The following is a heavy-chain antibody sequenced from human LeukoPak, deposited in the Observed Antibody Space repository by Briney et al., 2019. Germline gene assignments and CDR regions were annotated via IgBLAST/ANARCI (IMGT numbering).Heavy chain of an antibody. Sequence: PGGSLRLSCAASGFTFSSYSMNWVRQAPGKGLEWVSSISSSSSYIYYADSVKGRFAISRDNAKNSLYLQMNSLRAEDTAVYYCAGDDIAARAFDYWGQGTLVTVSS. V-gene: IGHV3-21*01. CDR3: AGDDIAARAFDY. CDR2: ISSSSSYI. CDR1: GFTFSSYS. J-gene: IGHJ4*02. D-gene: IGHD2-15*01.